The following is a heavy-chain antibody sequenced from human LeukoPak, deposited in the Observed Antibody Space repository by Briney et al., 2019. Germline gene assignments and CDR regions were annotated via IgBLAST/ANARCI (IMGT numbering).Heavy chain of an antibody. J-gene: IGHJ4*02. CDR2: IKTKTDGGTT. Sequence: GGSLRLSCTASGFSLSKVWMSWVRQAPGQGLEWVGHIKTKTDGGTTEYVAPVRGRFTISRDDSGDTLYLQMNSLKIGDTAVYYCTTVDYGDLTPAASSDYWGQGTLVTVSS. V-gene: IGHV3-15*01. CDR3: TTVDYGDLTPAASSDY. D-gene: IGHD4-17*01. CDR1: GFSLSKVW.